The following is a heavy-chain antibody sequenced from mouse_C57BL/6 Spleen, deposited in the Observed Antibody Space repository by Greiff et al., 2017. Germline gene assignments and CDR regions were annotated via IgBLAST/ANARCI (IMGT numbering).Heavy chain of an antibody. CDR2: IHPNSGST. J-gene: IGHJ2*01. CDR3: ARPRGWLLDY. CDR1: GYTFTSYW. Sequence: QVQLQQSGAELVKPGASVKLSCKASGYTFTSYWMHWVKQRPGQGLEWIGMIHPNSGSTNYNEKFKSKATLTVDKSPSTAYMQLSSLTSEDSAVYYCARPRGWLLDYWGQGTTLTVSS. D-gene: IGHD2-3*01. V-gene: IGHV1-64*01.